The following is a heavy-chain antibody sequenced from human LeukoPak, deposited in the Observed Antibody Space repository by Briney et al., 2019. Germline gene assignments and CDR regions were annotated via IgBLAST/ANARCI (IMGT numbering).Heavy chain of an antibody. CDR3: ARDQLPRIAAAGTRPYYFDY. J-gene: IGHJ4*02. CDR2: MNPNSGNT. CDR1: GYTFTSYD. Sequence: EASVKVSCKASGYTFTSYDINWVRQATGQGLEWLGWMNPNSGNTGYAQKFRGRVTITRNTSISTAYMELNSLRSEDTAVYYCARDQLPRIAAAGTRPYYFDYWGQGTLVTVSS. V-gene: IGHV1-8*03. D-gene: IGHD6-13*01.